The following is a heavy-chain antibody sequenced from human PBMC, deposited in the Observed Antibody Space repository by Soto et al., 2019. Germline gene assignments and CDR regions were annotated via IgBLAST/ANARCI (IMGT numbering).Heavy chain of an antibody. V-gene: IGHV1-3*01. D-gene: IGHD3-3*01. CDR1: GYTFTSYA. CDR3: ACEGGYYGAKQNWFDP. Sequence: QVQLVQSGAEVKKPGASVKVSCKASGYTFTSYAMHWVRQAPGQRLEWMGWINAGNGNTKYSQKFQGRVTITRDTSASTAYMELSSLRSEDTAVYYCACEGGYYGAKQNWFDPWGQGTLVTVSS. CDR2: INAGNGNT. J-gene: IGHJ5*02.